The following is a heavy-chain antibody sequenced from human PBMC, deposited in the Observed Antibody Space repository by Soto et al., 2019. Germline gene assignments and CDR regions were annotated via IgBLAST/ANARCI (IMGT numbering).Heavy chain of an antibody. J-gene: IGHJ4*02. D-gene: IGHD3-22*01. V-gene: IGHV3-11*04. CDR1: GFTFSDYY. CDR2: ISSSGSTI. Sequence: GSLRLSCAASGFTFSDYYMSWIRQAPGKGLEWVSYISSSGSTIYYADSVKGRFTISRDNAKNSLYLQMNSLRAEDTALYYCARVADYYDSSGYLPVVDWGQGTLVTVSS. CDR3: ARVADYYDSSGYLPVVD.